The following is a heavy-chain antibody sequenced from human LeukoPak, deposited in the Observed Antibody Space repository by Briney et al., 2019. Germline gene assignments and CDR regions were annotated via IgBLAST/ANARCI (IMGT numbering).Heavy chain of an antibody. D-gene: IGHD3-10*02. CDR3: AELGITMIGGV. Sequence: GGSLRLSCAASRFTFSSYRMHWVRQAPGKGLEWVSYISSSGSTIYYADSVKGRFTISRDNAKNSLYLQVNSLRAEDTAVYYCAELGITMIGGVWGKGTTVTISS. CDR1: RFTFSSYR. V-gene: IGHV3-48*04. J-gene: IGHJ6*04. CDR2: ISSSGSTI.